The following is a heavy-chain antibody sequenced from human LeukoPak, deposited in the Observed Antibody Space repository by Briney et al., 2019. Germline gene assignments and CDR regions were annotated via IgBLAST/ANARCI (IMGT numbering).Heavy chain of an antibody. J-gene: IGHJ4*02. CDR1: GFTFSNYG. D-gene: IGHD4-17*01. CDR3: AKVLLYYGDYDSFDY. V-gene: IGHV3-30*02. Sequence: GGSLRLSCAASGFTFSNYGMHWVRQAPGKGLAWVAFIRYDGSNKYYADSVKGRFTISRDTSKNTLYLQMNSLRAEDTAVYYCAKVLLYYGDYDSFDYWGQGTLVTVSS. CDR2: IRYDGSNK.